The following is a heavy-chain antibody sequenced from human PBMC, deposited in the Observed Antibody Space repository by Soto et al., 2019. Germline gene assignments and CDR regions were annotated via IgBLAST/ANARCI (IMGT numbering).Heavy chain of an antibody. V-gene: IGHV1-69*02. CDR3: ASRGYSYGSNGMDV. D-gene: IGHD5-18*01. J-gene: IGHJ6*02. Sequence: QVQLVQSGAEVKKPGSSVKVSCKASGGTFSSYTISWVRQAPGQGLEWMGWIIPILGIANYAQKFQGRVTITADKSTSTAYMELSSLRSEDTAVYYCASRGYSYGSNGMDVWGQGTTVTVSS. CDR2: IIPILGIA. CDR1: GGTFSSYT.